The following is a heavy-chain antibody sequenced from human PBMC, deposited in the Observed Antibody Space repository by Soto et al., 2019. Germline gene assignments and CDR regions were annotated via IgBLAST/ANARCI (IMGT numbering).Heavy chain of an antibody. CDR1: GGSISSSSYY. Sequence: QLQLQESGPGLVKPSETLSLTCTVSGGSISSSSYYWGWIRQPPGKGLEWIGSIYYSGSTYYNPSLNRRVTISVDTSKNQFSLKLSSVTAADTAVYYCARHSCSSTSCYPDYWGQGTLVTVSS. CDR2: IYYSGST. D-gene: IGHD2-2*01. CDR3: ARHSCSSTSCYPDY. V-gene: IGHV4-39*01. J-gene: IGHJ4*02.